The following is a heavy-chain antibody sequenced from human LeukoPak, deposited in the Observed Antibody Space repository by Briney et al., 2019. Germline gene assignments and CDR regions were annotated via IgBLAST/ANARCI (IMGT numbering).Heavy chain of an antibody. Sequence: GGSLRLSCAASGLTVSSNYMTWVRQAPGKGLEWVSILYTGGATDYADSVKGRFTISRDTSKNTLFLQMNNLRAEDTAVYYCARSGGISFDHWGQGTQVTVSS. CDR1: GLTVSSNY. V-gene: IGHV3-66*01. D-gene: IGHD4-23*01. CDR2: LYTGGAT. CDR3: ARSGGISFDH. J-gene: IGHJ4*02.